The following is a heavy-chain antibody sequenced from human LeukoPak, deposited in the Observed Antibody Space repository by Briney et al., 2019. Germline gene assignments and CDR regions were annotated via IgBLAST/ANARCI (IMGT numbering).Heavy chain of an antibody. CDR1: GGSISSYY. CDR2: IYYSGST. CDR3: ASCSGGSCRKTYYYYMDV. Sequence: SETLSLTCTVSGGSISSYYCSRIRQPPGKGLEWIGYIYYSGSTNYNPSLRSRVTISVDTSKNQFSLKLSSVTAADTAVYYCASCSGGSCRKTYYYYMDVWGKGTTVTVSS. D-gene: IGHD2-15*01. J-gene: IGHJ6*03. V-gene: IGHV4-59*12.